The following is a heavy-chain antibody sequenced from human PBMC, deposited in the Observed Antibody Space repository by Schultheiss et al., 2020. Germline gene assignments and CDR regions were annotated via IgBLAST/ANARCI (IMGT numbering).Heavy chain of an antibody. CDR3: ARAPDYGDYVGDYYYYYYMDV. D-gene: IGHD4-17*01. V-gene: IGHV1-2*02. Sequence: VKVSCKASGYTFTGYYMHWVRQAPGQGLEWMGWMNPNSGGTKYAQNFQGRVTLTRDTSINTAYLELTGLRSEDTAVYYCARAPDYGDYVGDYYYYYYMDVWGTGTTVTVSS. CDR2: MNPNSGGT. CDR1: GYTFTGYY. J-gene: IGHJ6*03.